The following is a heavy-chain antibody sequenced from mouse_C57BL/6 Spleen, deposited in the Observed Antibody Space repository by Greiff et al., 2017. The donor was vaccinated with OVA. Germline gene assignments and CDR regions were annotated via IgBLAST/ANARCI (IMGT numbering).Heavy chain of an antibody. J-gene: IGHJ4*01. V-gene: IGHV3-6*01. CDR1: GYSITSGYY. CDR2: ISYDGSN. CDR3: AITTVVEAMDY. D-gene: IGHD1-1*01. Sequence: DVQLQESGPGLVKPSQSLSLTCSVTGYSITSGYYWNWIRQFPGNKLEWMGYISYDGSNNYNPSLKNRISITRDTSKNQFFLKLNSVTTEDTATYYCAITTVVEAMDYWGQGTSVTVSS.